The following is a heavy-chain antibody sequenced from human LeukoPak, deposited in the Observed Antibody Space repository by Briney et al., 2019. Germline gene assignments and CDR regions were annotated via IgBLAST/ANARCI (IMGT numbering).Heavy chain of an antibody. Sequence: SETLSLTCTVSGGSINSYYWSWIRQPPGKGLEWIGYIYYSGSTNYNPSLKSRVTISVDTSKDQFTLKLSSVTAADTAVYYCARGRYGWLPFDYWGQGTLVTVSS. D-gene: IGHD3-16*01. J-gene: IGHJ4*02. CDR2: IYYSGST. V-gene: IGHV4-59*01. CDR1: GGSINSYY. CDR3: ARGRYGWLPFDY.